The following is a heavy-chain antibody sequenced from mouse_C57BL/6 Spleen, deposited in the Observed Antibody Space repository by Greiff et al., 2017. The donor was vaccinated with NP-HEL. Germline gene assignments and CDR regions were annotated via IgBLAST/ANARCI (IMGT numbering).Heavy chain of an antibody. V-gene: IGHV3-1*01. CDR2: ISYSGST. Sequence: VQLQQSGPGMVKPSQSLSLTCTVTGYSITSGYDWHWIRHFPGNKLEWMGYISYSGSTNYNPSLKSRISITHDTSKNHFFLKLNSVTTEDTATYYCARDPAYYSNPYWYFDVWGTGTTVTVSS. CDR1: GYSITSGYD. D-gene: IGHD2-5*01. J-gene: IGHJ1*03. CDR3: ARDPAYYSNPYWYFDV.